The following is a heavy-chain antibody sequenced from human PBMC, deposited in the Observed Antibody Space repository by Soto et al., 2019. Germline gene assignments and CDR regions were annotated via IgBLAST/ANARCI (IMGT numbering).Heavy chain of an antibody. D-gene: IGHD3-22*01. CDR1: GGTFSSYA. CDR2: IIPIFGTA. J-gene: IGHJ3*02. V-gene: IGHV1-69*01. CDR3: VRRHYYDSSGFDAFDI. Sequence: QVQLVQSGAEVKKPGSSVKVSCKASGGTFSSYAISWVRQAPGQGLEWMGGIIPIFGTANYAQKFQGRVTITADESTSTAYMELSSLRSEDTVVYYCVRRHYYDSSGFDAFDIWGQGTMVTVSS.